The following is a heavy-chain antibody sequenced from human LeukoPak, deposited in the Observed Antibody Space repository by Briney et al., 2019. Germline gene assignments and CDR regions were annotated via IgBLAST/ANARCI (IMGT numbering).Heavy chain of an antibody. D-gene: IGHD4-17*01. J-gene: IGHJ6*02. Sequence: PGRSLRLSCAASGFSFFSYGMHWVRQAPAKGLEWVAVISFDGHDKYYADSVKGRFTISRDNSQNTLYLQMNSLRPEDTAVYYCAKDQEATVTTMAYYYYGTDVWGQGTTVTVSS. CDR3: AKDQEATVTTMAYYYYGTDV. CDR2: ISFDGHDK. CDR1: GFSFFSYG. V-gene: IGHV3-30*18.